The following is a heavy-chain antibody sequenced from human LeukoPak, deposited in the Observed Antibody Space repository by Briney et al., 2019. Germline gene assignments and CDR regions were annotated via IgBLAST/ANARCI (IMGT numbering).Heavy chain of an antibody. CDR3: ATDLVYSGYDRFDY. Sequence: ASVKVSCKVSGYTLTELSMHWVRQAPGKGLEWMGGFDPKDGETIYAQKFQGRVTMTEDTSTDTAYMELSSLRSEDTAVYYCATDLVYSGYDRFDYWGQGTLVTVSS. CDR2: FDPKDGET. D-gene: IGHD5-12*01. CDR1: GYTLTELS. J-gene: IGHJ4*02. V-gene: IGHV1-24*01.